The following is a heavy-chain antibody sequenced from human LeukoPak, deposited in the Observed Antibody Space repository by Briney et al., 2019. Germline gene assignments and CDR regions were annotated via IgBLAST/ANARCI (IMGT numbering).Heavy chain of an antibody. V-gene: IGHV4-34*01. J-gene: IGHJ5*02. CDR1: GGSFSGYY. CDR2: IYHSGST. D-gene: IGHD3-9*01. CDR3: ARGVAYDVLPGYYNYWFDP. Sequence: PSETLSLTCAVYGGSFSGYYWSWIRQPPGKGLEWIGEIYHSGSTNYNPSLKSRVTISVDTSKKQFSLNLSSVTAADTAVYYCARGVAYDVLPGYYNYWFDPWGQGTLATVSS.